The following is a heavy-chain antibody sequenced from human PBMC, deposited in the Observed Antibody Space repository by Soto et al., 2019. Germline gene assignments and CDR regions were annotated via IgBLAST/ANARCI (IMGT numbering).Heavy chain of an antibody. CDR3: ASLGEYCSGGSCSSTDY. D-gene: IGHD2-15*01. J-gene: IGHJ4*02. CDR1: GFTFSSYA. CDR2: ISYDGSNK. V-gene: IGHV3-30-3*01. Sequence: ESGGGVVQPGRSLRLSCAASGFTFSSYAMHWVRQAPGKGLEWVAVISYDGSNKYYADSVKGRFTISRDNSKNTLYLQMNSLRAEDTAVYYCASLGEYCSGGSCSSTDYWGQGTLVTVSS.